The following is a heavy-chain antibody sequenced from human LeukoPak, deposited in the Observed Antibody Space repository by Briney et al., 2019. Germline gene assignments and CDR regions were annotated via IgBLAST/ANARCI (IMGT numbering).Heavy chain of an antibody. V-gene: IGHV4-59*11. CDR1: GGSLSTHH. CDR2: ISDSGST. J-gene: IGHJ6*02. CDR3: ARATENYYYYYGMDV. Sequence: SETLSLTCVVSGGSLSTHHWSWIRQSPGRGLEWIGYISDSGSTNYNPSLKSRVTISVDTSKNQFSLMLSSVTAADTAVYYCARATENYYYYYGMDVWGQGTTVTVSS.